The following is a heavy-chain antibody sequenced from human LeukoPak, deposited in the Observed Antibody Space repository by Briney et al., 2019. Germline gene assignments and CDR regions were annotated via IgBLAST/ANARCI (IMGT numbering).Heavy chain of an antibody. D-gene: IGHD1-26*01. J-gene: IGHJ4*02. V-gene: IGHV1-2*02. CDR1: GYTFTDYS. Sequence: ASVKVSCKASGYTFTDYSMHWVRQAPGQGPEWMGRMNPNTGATNYAEKFQGRVTMTRDTSISTAYMDLTSLRYDDTAVYYCARVPTVGPTGDLDYWGQGTLVTVSS. CDR2: MNPNTGAT. CDR3: ARVPTVGPTGDLDY.